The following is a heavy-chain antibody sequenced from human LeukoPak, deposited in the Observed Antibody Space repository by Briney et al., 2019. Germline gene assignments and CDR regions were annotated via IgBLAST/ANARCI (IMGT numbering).Heavy chain of an antibody. CDR2: ISAYSGNA. J-gene: IGHJ4*02. CDR3: ARGADTGSYGSLVYFDY. V-gene: IGHV1-18*01. CDR1: GYTFTSYG. Sequence: GASVKDSSKASGYTFTSYGISGVRHAPGQGREWMGLISAYSGNANFAQKLKGRVTMTTDTSTSTAYMELRSLRSDDTAVYFCARGADTGSYGSLVYFDYWGQGTLVTVSS. D-gene: IGHD3-16*01.